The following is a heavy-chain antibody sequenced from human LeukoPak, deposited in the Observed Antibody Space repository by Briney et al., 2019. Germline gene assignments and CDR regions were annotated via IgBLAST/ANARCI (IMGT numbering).Heavy chain of an antibody. J-gene: IGHJ4*02. V-gene: IGHV3-30*18. CDR3: AKGESYYAIDY. Sequence: PGASLSLSCAASGFTFSSYGMPSVRQPPGKGLEWVAVISYDGSNKYYADSVKGRFSISRNNSKKTLYLQMNSLRAEDTAVYYCAKGESYYAIDYWGQGTLVTVSS. CDR1: GFTFSSYG. CDR2: ISYDGSNK. D-gene: IGHD1-26*01.